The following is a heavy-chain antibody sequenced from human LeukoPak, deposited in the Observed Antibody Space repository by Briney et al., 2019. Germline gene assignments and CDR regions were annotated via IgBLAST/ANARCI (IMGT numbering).Heavy chain of an antibody. V-gene: IGHV4-59*07. CDR1: CGSISRQY. CDR2: IYYSGST. CDR3: ARAYSSSWYLYYYYYMDV. Sequence: ADPLSLTRTLSCGSISRQYWSWIRPPPGKSLEWWGYIYYSGSTNYNPSLNSRVPISVDTSKNQFSLKLSSVTAADTAVYYCARAYSSSWYLYYYYYMDVWGKGTTVTVSS. D-gene: IGHD6-13*01. J-gene: IGHJ6*03.